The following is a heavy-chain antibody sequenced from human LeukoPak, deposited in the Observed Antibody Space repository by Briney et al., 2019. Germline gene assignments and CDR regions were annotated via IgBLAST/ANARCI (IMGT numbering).Heavy chain of an antibody. D-gene: IGHD3-10*01. CDR2: ISGSGGST. V-gene: IGHV3-23*01. J-gene: IGHJ4*02. CDR1: GFTFSSYA. Sequence: PAGGSLRLSCAASGFTFSSYAMSWVRQAPGKGLEWVSAISGSGGSTYYADSVKGRFTISRDNSKNTLYLQMNSLRAEDTAVYYCAKDFYYGSGSYQFDYWGQGTLVTVSS. CDR3: AKDFYYGSGSYQFDY.